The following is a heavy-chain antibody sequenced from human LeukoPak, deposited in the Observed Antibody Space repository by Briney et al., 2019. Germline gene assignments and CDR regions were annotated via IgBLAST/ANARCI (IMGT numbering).Heavy chain of an antibody. Sequence: SETLSLTCTVSGGSISSYYWSWIRQPPGKGLEWIGYIYYSGSTNYNPSLKSRVTISVDTSKNQFSLKLSSVTAADTAVYYCARAGGMATIVDFYGMDVWGQGTTVTVSS. J-gene: IGHJ6*02. CDR3: ARAGGMATIVDFYGMDV. CDR2: IYYSGST. V-gene: IGHV4-59*08. D-gene: IGHD5-24*01. CDR1: GGSISSYY.